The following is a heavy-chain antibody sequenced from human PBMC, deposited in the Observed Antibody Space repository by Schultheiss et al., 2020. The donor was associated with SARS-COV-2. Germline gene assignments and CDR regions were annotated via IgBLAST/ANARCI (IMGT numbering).Heavy chain of an antibody. J-gene: IGHJ4*02. CDR3: ARDRDYCSSVRCYNTFGY. CDR1: GFTFDDYG. Sequence: GGSLRLSCAASGFTFDDYGMSWVRQAPGKGLEWVSGINWNGGSTGYADSVKGRFTISRDNANNFLYLQMNSLRVEDTALYYCARDRDYCSSVRCYNTFGYWGQGNLVTVSS. D-gene: IGHD2-2*01. CDR2: INWNGGST. V-gene: IGHV3-20*04.